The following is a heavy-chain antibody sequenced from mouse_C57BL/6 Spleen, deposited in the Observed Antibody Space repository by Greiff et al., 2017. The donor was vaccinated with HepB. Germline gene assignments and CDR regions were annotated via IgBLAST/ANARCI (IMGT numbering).Heavy chain of an antibody. Sequence: EVKLVESGGGLVKPGGSLKLSCAASGFTFSDYGMHWVRQAPEKGLEWVAYISSGSSTIYYADTVKGRFTISRDNAKNTLFLQMTSLRSEDTAMYYCARRRWLPYWYFDVWGTGTTVTVSS. CDR3: ARRRWLPYWYFDV. CDR1: GFTFSDYG. D-gene: IGHD2-3*01. J-gene: IGHJ1*03. V-gene: IGHV5-17*01. CDR2: ISSGSSTI.